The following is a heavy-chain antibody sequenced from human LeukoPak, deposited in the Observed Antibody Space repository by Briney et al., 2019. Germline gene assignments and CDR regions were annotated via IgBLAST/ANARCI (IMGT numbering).Heavy chain of an antibody. V-gene: IGHV3-23*01. CDR1: GFTFSSYA. J-gene: IGHJ4*02. Sequence: PGGSLRLSCAASGFTFSSYAMSWVRQAPGKGLEWVSAISGSGGSTYYADSVKGRFTISRDNSRNTLYLQMNSLRAEDTAVYYCARDKIPAAGLFYWGQGTLVTVSS. D-gene: IGHD6-13*01. CDR3: ARDKIPAAGLFY. CDR2: ISGSGGST.